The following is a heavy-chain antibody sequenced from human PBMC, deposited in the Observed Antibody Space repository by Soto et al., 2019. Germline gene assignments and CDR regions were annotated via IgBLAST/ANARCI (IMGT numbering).Heavy chain of an antibody. V-gene: IGHV3-11*06. D-gene: IGHD6-13*01. Sequence: PGGSLRLSCGASGFSFSDFYMSWIRQAPGKGLEWISYISSSGSHTPYADSVKGRFTISRDNAKNSVYLQMNSLRAEDTAVYYCARVGSTSAAGVLDYWGLGTLVTVSS. CDR1: GFSFSDFY. CDR2: ISSSGSHT. CDR3: ARVGSTSAAGVLDY. J-gene: IGHJ4*02.